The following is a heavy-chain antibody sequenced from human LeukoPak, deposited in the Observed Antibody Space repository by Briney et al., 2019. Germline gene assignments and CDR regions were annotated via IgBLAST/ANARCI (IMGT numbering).Heavy chain of an antibody. V-gene: IGHV3-9*01. CDR3: AKDKSGSYYFDY. J-gene: IGHJ4*02. Sequence: GGSLRLSCAASGFTFDDYAMHWVRQAPGKGLEWVSGISWNSGSTGYADSVKGRFTISRDNAKNSLYLQMNSLRAEDTALYYCAKDKSGSYYFDYWGQGTLVTVSS. CDR1: GFTFDDYA. D-gene: IGHD1-26*01. CDR2: ISWNSGST.